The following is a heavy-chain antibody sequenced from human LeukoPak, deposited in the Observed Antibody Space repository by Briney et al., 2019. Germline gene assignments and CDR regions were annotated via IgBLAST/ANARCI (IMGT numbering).Heavy chain of an antibody. CDR2: INPNSGGT. D-gene: IGHD1-7*01. CDR1: GYTFTGYY. Sequence: GASVKVSCKASGYTFTGYYMHWVRQAPGQGLEWMGWINPNSGGTNYAQKFQGRVTMTRDTSIRTAYMELSRLRSDDTAVYYCARVYNWKYGGMDVWGQGTTVTVSS. J-gene: IGHJ6*02. CDR3: ARVYNWKYGGMDV. V-gene: IGHV1-2*02.